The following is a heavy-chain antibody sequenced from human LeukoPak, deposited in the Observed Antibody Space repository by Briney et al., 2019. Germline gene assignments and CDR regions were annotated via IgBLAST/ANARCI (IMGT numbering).Heavy chain of an antibody. V-gene: IGHV3-53*01. Sequence: GSLRLSCAASGFTVISNYMSWVRQTPGRSLEWVAFIYSSGSTYYAESAEGRFTISRDSSKNTLYLETTSLRVEDTAVYYCTRAEFSNSFDDWGQGTLVIVSS. J-gene: IGHJ4*02. CDR2: IYSSGST. D-gene: IGHD6-6*01. CDR3: TRAEFSNSFDD. CDR1: GFTVISNY.